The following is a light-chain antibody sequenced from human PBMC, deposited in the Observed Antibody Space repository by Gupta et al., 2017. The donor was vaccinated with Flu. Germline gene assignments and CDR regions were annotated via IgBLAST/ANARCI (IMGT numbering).Light chain of an antibody. Sequence: QSALTQPPSVSGSPGQSVTISCTGTSSDVGTYNRVSWYQQHPGTAPKPMCLEVSNRPSGVPDRVSGYKSGNKASLNISGLQGEDEADYYCSSCTSSRTDVGGTGTKVTV. J-gene: IGLJ1*01. V-gene: IGLV2-18*02. CDR3: SSCTSSRTDV. CDR1: SSDVGTYNR. CDR2: EVS.